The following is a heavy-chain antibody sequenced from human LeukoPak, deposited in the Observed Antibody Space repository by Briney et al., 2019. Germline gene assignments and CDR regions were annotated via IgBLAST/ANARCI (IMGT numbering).Heavy chain of an antibody. CDR3: ARGGGLDG. J-gene: IGHJ6*02. V-gene: IGHV3-7*03. D-gene: IGHD3-16*01. CDR2: INHNGNVN. Sequence: GGSLRLSCAASGFTFSSYWMNWARQAPGKGLGWVASINHNGNVNYYVDSVKGRFTISRDNAKNSLYLQMSKLRAEDTAVYFCARGGGLDGWGQGATVTVSS. CDR1: GFTFSSYW.